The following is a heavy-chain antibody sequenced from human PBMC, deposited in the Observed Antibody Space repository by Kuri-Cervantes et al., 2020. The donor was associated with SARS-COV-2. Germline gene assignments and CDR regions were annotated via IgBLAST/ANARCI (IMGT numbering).Heavy chain of an antibody. Sequence: EPLSLTCTVSGGSISSYYWSWVRQAPGKGLEYVSAISSNGGSTYYADCVKGRFTISRDNSKNTLYLQMSSLRAEDTAVYYCVKAPEGPDDYWGQGTLVTVSS. CDR1: GGSISSYY. CDR3: VKAPEGPDDY. CDR2: ISSNGGST. J-gene: IGHJ4*02. V-gene: IGHV3-64D*06.